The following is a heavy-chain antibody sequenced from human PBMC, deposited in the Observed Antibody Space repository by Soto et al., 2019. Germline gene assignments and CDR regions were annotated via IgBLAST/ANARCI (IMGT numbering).Heavy chain of an antibody. V-gene: IGHV3-23*01. CDR3: AKIDGEWEQTLYYYGMDV. CDR1: GFTFSSYA. J-gene: IGHJ6*02. CDR2: ISGSGGST. Sequence: PGGSLRLSCAASGFTFSSYAMSWVRQAPGKGLEWVSAISGSGGSTYYADSVKGRFTISRDNSKNTLYLQMNSLRAEDTAVYYCAKIDGEWEQTLYYYGMDVWGQGTTVTVSS. D-gene: IGHD1-26*01.